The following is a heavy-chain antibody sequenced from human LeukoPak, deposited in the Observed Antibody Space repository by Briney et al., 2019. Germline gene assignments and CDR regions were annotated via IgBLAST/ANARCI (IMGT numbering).Heavy chain of an antibody. Sequence: GGSLRLSCAASGLTFSTYWMHWVRQAPGKGLVWVSRIKSDGSTNYADSVKGRFTISRDNAKNTVSLQMNSLRAEDTGVYYCARAPSEIGGYYPEYFRHWGQGTLVTVSS. CDR1: GLTFSTYW. CDR3: ARAPSEIGGYYPEYFRH. V-gene: IGHV3-74*01. CDR2: IKSDGST. D-gene: IGHD3-22*01. J-gene: IGHJ1*01.